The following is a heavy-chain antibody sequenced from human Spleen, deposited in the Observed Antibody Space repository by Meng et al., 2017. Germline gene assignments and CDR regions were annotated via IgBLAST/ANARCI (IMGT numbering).Heavy chain of an antibody. CDR1: GDSFSSNSAA. V-gene: IGHV6-1*01. CDR3: ARDSHCSGSTCANYFDY. CDR2: TYYKSKWYN. D-gene: IGHD2-2*01. Sequence: QVQLQQSGPGLVKPSQPLSLTCAISGDSFSSNSAAWNWIRRSPSRGLEWLGRTYYKSKWYNGYATSVKSRVAINADTSKNQFSLQLNSVTSEDTAVYYCARDSHCSGSTCANYFDYWGRGILVTVSS. J-gene: IGHJ4*02.